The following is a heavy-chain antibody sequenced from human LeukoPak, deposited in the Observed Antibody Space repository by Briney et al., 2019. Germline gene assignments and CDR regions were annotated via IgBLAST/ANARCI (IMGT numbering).Heavy chain of an antibody. CDR3: ARALYGSGTYSFDY. CDR2: INTYNGHT. V-gene: IGHV1-18*01. CDR1: GYTFTNYG. D-gene: IGHD3-10*01. Sequence: GASVTVSFMAAGYTFTNYGISWVRQAPGQGREWMGWINTYNGHTDYAQKLQGRVAMTTDTSTSTAYMELRSLRSDDTAVYYCARALYGSGTYSFDYWGQGTLVTVSS. J-gene: IGHJ4*02.